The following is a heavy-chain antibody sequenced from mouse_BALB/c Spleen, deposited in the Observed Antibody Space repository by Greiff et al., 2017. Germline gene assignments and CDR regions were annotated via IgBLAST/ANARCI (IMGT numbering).Heavy chain of an antibody. V-gene: IGHV14-1*02. J-gene: IGHJ4*01. CDR1: GFNIKDYY. CDR2: IDPENGNT. Sequence: EVQLVESGAELVRPGALVKLSCKASGFNIKDYYMHWVKQRPEQGLEWIGWIDPENGNTIYDPKFQGKASITADTSSNTAYLQLSSLTSEDTAVYYCALAREYYGFYYAMDYWGQGTSVTVSS. D-gene: IGHD1-1*01. CDR3: ALAREYYGFYYAMDY.